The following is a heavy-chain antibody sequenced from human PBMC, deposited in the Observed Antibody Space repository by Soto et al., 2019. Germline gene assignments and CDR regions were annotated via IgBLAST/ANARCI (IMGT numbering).Heavy chain of an antibody. CDR2: IIPIFGTA. D-gene: IGHD3-22*01. J-gene: IGHJ4*02. CDR3: ARSGPREYYYDSSGYPLRNFDY. CDR1: GGTFSSYA. V-gene: IGHV1-69*13. Sequence: ASVKVSCKASGGTFSSYAISWVRQAPGQGLEWMGGIIPIFGTANYAQKFQGRVTITADESTSTAYMELSSLRSEDTAVYYCARSGPREYYYDSSGYPLRNFDYWGQGTLVTVSS.